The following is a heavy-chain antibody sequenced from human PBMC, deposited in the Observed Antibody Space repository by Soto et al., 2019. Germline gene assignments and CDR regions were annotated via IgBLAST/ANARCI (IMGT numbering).Heavy chain of an antibody. D-gene: IGHD3-9*01. J-gene: IGHJ4*02. CDR1: GGSISSSSYY. CDR2: IYYSGRT. CDR3: ATLDYDILTGYGF. Sequence: SETLSLTCTVSGGSISSSSYYWGWIRQPPGKGLEWIGSIYYSGRTYYNPSLKRLVTISIDTSKNQFSLRLSSVTAADTAVYYCATLDYDILTGYGFWGQGTLVTVSS. V-gene: IGHV4-39*01.